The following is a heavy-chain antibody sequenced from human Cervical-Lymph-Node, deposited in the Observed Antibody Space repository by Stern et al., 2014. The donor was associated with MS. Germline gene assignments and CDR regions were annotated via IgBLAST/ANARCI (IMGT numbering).Heavy chain of an antibody. Sequence: QVQLQESGPGRVQPSETLSLTCTVSGDSMKNFYWNWIRQPPEKGLEWIGHMSNSGTTYYDPSLKSRVTMSMDASKQQFSLRLTSVTAVDTAVYFCARGRHTAMVTSGRYFDLWGQGTLVTVSS. V-gene: IGHV4-4*07. CDR3: ARGRHTAMVTSGRYFDL. J-gene: IGHJ4*02. CDR2: MSNSGTT. D-gene: IGHD5-18*01. CDR1: GDSMKNFY.